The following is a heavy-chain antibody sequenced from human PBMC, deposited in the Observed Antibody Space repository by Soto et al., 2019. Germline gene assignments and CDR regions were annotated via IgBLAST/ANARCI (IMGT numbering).Heavy chain of an antibody. CDR3: ATTTSPVTVGGALLRLGYFQH. CDR1: GFTFSSYA. Sequence: GGSLRLSCAASGFTFSSYAMHWVRQAPGKGLEYVSAISSNGGSTYYANCVKGRFTISRDNSKNTLYLQMGSLRAEDMAVYYCATTTSPVTVGGALLRLGYFQHWGQGTLVTVSS. CDR2: ISSNGGST. D-gene: IGHD3-16*01. J-gene: IGHJ1*01. V-gene: IGHV3-64*01.